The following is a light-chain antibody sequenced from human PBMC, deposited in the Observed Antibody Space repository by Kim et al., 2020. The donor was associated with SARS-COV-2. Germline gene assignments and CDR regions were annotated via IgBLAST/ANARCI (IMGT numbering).Light chain of an antibody. V-gene: IGLV3-21*04. CDR1: NIGSNS. CDR3: QVWDSTSAHPWV. Sequence: PGKTAMITCGGKNIGSNSVHWYQQRPGQAPVLVMSYDTDRPSGIPERFSGSNSGNTATLTITRVEAGDEADYYCQVWDSTSAHPWVVGGGTQLTVL. J-gene: IGLJ3*02. CDR2: YDT.